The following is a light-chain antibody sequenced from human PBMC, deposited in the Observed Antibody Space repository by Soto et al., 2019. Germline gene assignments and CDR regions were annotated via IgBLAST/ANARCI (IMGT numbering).Light chain of an antibody. V-gene: IGKV3-20*01. CDR3: QQYRSSPLT. J-gene: IGKJ4*01. CDR1: QSVSSSY. CDR2: GAS. Sequence: EIVLTQSPGTLSLSPGERATLSCRASQSVSSSYLAWYQQKPGQAPRLLIYGASSRATGIPDRFSGSGSGTNFTLTINRLEPEDFAVYYCQQYRSSPLTFGGGTKVETK.